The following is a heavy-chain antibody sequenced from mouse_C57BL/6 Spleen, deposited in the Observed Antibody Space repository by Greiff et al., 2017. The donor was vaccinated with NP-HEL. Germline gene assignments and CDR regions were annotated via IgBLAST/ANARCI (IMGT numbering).Heavy chain of an antibody. CDR1: GYTFTDYY. J-gene: IGHJ3*01. V-gene: IGHV1-26*01. D-gene: IGHD3-2*02. CDR2: INPNNGGT. Sequence: VQLQQSGPELVKPGASVKISCKASGYTFTDYYMNWVKQSHGKSLEWIGDINPNNGGTSYNQKFKGKATLTVDKSSSTAYMELRSLTSEDSAVYYCAILDSSGSWFAYWGQGTLVTVSA. CDR3: AILDSSGSWFAY.